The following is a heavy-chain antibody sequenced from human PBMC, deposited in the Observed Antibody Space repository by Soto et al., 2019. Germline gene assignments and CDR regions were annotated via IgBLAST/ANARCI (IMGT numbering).Heavy chain of an antibody. Sequence: QVQLVQSGAEVKKPGSSVKVSCKASGGNFSSYTISWVRQAPGQGLEWMGRIIPILGIANYAQKFQGRVTMTADKTTSTADMEQSSRRSEDTAVYYCAREWEYFQHWGQGTLVTVSS. CDR1: GGNFSSYT. V-gene: IGHV1-69*08. J-gene: IGHJ1*01. CDR2: IIPILGIA. CDR3: AREWEYFQH.